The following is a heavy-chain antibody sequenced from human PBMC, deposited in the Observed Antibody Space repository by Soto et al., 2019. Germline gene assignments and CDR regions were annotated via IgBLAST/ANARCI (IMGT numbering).Heavy chain of an antibody. Sequence: SQTLSLTCAISGDSVSSNSAAWIWVRQSPSRGLEWLGRTYYRSKWYNDYAVSVNSRITIETDTSKNQFSLQLSSVTPEDTAVYYCARVTWGMDVWGQGTTVTVSS. V-gene: IGHV6-1*01. J-gene: IGHJ6*02. CDR3: ARVTWGMDV. CDR1: GDSVSSNSAA. CDR2: TYYRSKWYN. D-gene: IGHD2-21*02.